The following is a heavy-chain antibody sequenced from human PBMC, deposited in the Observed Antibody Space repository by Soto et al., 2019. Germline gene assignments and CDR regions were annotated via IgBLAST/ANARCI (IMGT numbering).Heavy chain of an antibody. Sequence: GGSLRLSCAASGFTVSSNYMSWVRQAPGKGLEWVSVIYSGGSTYYADSVKGRFTISRDNSKNTLYLQMNSLRAEDTAVYYCARVDYSNYEYYFDYWGQGTLVTVSS. CDR2: IYSGGST. J-gene: IGHJ4*02. CDR1: GFTVSSNY. CDR3: ARVDYSNYEYYFDY. D-gene: IGHD4-4*01. V-gene: IGHV3-53*01.